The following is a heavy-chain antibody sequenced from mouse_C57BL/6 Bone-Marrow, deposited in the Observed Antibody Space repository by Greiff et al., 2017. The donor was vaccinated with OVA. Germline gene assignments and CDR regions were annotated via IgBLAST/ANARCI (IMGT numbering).Heavy chain of an antibody. CDR2: IWSGGST. D-gene: IGHD1-1*01. J-gene: IGHJ4*01. CDR3: ARGIITTVVRAMDY. V-gene: IGHV2-2*01. Sequence: QVQLKESGPGLVQPSQSLSITCTVSGFSLTSYGVHWVRQSPGKGLEWLGVIWSGGSTDYNAAFISRLSISKDNSKSQVFFKMNSLQADDTAIYYCARGIITTVVRAMDYWGQGTSVTVSS. CDR1: GFSLTSYG.